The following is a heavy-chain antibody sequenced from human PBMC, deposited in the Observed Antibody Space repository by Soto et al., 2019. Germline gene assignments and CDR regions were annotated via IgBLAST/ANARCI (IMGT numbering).Heavy chain of an antibody. CDR1: GFTFSSYA. Sequence: GGSLRLSCAASGFTFSSYAMSWVRQAPGKGLEWVSAISGSGGSTYYADSVKGRFTISRDNSKNTLYLQMNSLRAEDTALYYCAKVNQQNGTKNYYFDYWGQGTLVTVSS. J-gene: IGHJ4*02. D-gene: IGHD1-1*01. V-gene: IGHV3-23*01. CDR3: AKVNQQNGTKNYYFDY. CDR2: ISGSGGST.